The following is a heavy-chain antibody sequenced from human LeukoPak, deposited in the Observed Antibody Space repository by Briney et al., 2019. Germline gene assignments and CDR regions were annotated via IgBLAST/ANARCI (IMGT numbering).Heavy chain of an antibody. V-gene: IGHV1-3*04. CDR3: ARDLVSIIFTYGGASGCGY. CDR2: INTDNGNT. D-gene: IGHD3-16*01. CDR1: GYSFSNYP. Sequence: GASVTVSCKASGYSFSNYPIHWLRQAPGQGLEWMGWINTDNGNTKSSQQFQGRVTITSDTSASTAYMELSSLRSEDTAVYYCARDLVSIIFTYGGASGCGYWGQGTLVTVSS. J-gene: IGHJ4*02.